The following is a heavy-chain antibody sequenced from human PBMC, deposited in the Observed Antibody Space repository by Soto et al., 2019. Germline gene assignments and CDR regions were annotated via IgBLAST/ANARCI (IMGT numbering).Heavy chain of an antibody. Sequence: QVQLVQSGAEVKKPGASVKVSCKASGYTFTSYAMHWVRQAPRQRLEWMGWINAGNGNTKYSQKFQGRVTITRDTSASTAYMELSSLRSEDTAVYYCARGGYSSGWYGWFDPWGQGTLVTVSS. CDR3: ARGGYSSGWYGWFDP. J-gene: IGHJ5*02. D-gene: IGHD6-19*01. V-gene: IGHV1-3*01. CDR1: GYTFTSYA. CDR2: INAGNGNT.